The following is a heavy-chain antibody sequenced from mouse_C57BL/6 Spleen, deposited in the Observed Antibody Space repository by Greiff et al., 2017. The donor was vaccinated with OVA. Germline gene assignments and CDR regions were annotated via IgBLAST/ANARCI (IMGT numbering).Heavy chain of an antibody. J-gene: IGHJ3*01. CDR1: GYSFTSYY. Sequence: VKLVESGPELVKPGASVKISCKASGYSFTSYYIHWVKQRPGQGLEWIGWIYPGSGNTKYNEKFKGKATLTADTSSSTAYMQLSSLTSEDSAVYYCARTYYDYDEDWFAYWGQGTLVTVSA. CDR3: ARTYYDYDEDWFAY. V-gene: IGHV1-66*01. CDR2: IYPGSGNT. D-gene: IGHD2-4*01.